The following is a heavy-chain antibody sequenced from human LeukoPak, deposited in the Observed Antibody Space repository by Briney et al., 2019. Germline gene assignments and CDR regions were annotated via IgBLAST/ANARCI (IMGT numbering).Heavy chain of an antibody. J-gene: IGHJ5*02. V-gene: IGHV4-4*02. CDR2: IYHSGST. CDR3: ARGAPHGSGSFGDWFDP. D-gene: IGHD3-10*01. Sequence: PSGTLSLTCAVSGGSISISNSNWWSWVRQPPGKGLEWIGEIYHSGSTYYSPSLKSRVTISLDTSKNQFSLKLSSVTAADTAVYYCARGAPHGSGSFGDWFDPWGQGTLVTVSS. CDR1: GGSISISNSNW.